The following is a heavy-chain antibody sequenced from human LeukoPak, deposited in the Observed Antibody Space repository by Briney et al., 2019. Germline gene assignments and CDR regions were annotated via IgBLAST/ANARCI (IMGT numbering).Heavy chain of an antibody. V-gene: IGHV3-30*04. J-gene: IGHJ6*02. CDR2: ISYDGSNK. CDR1: GFTFSGYA. D-gene: IGHD4-11*01. Sequence: GGSLRLSCAASGFTFSGYAMHWDRQAPGKGLEWVAVISYDGSNKYYADSVKGRFTISRDNSKNTLYLQMNSLRAEDTAVYYCARTVDHYYYGMDVWGQGTTVTVSS. CDR3: ARTVDHYYYGMDV.